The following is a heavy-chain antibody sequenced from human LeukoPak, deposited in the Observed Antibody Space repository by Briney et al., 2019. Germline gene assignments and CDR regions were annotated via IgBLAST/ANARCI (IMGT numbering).Heavy chain of an antibody. Sequence: GGSLRSSCAASGFTFSSNAMSWVRQAQGKGLEWVSVISGSGGNTYYADSVKGRFIISRDNSKNTLYLQMNSLRAEDTAVYYCAKDPSSSTKVRSADYWGQGALVTVSS. D-gene: IGHD6-13*01. CDR3: AKDPSSSTKVRSADY. V-gene: IGHV3-23*01. CDR2: ISGSGGNT. J-gene: IGHJ4*02. CDR1: GFTFSSNA.